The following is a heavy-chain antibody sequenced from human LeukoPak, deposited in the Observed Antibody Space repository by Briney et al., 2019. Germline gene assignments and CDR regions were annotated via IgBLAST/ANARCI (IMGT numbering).Heavy chain of an antibody. V-gene: IGHV4-39*01. Sequence: SETLSLTCTVSGAPISSNIYYWGWIRQPPGKGLEWIGSIYHSGGTYYNPSLKSRVTIYVDTSKNQFSLKLSSVTAADTAVYYCVRLPRDNWNYYYYMDVWGKGTTVTVSS. CDR3: VRLPRDNWNYYYYMDV. CDR1: GAPISSNIYY. J-gene: IGHJ6*03. CDR2: IYHSGGT. D-gene: IGHD1-20*01.